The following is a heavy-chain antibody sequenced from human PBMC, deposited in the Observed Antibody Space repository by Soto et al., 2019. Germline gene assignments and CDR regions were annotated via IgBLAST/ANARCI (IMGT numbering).Heavy chain of an antibody. Sequence: GGSLRLSCTASGFTFGDYFMSWFRQAPGKGLEWIGLIRNKAYGETTEYAASVKGRFTVSRDDSKSIAYLQLNTLKTEDTAVYYCVRDGNDFWSGYPALNCHFDHWGQGTLVTVSS. D-gene: IGHD3-3*01. CDR2: IRNKAYGETT. V-gene: IGHV3-49*03. J-gene: IGHJ4*02. CDR3: VRDGNDFWSGYPALNCHFDH. CDR1: GFTFGDYF.